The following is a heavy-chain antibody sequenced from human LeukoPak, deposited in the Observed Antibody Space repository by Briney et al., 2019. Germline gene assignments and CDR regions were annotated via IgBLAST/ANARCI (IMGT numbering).Heavy chain of an antibody. Sequence: PGGSLRLSCTASGFSFNNYGMHWVRQAPGKGLEWVSAISSGGDNTYYADSVKGRLTISRDNSKNTLYVQMTSLRAEDTAVYYCAREDATMVLSLDYWGQGALVTVSS. CDR1: GFSFNNYG. CDR3: AREDATMVLSLDY. CDR2: ISSGGDNT. J-gene: IGHJ4*02. V-gene: IGHV3-23*01. D-gene: IGHD5-18*01.